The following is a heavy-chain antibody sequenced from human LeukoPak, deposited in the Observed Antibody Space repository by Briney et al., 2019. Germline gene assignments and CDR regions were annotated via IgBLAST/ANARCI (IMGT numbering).Heavy chain of an antibody. J-gene: IGHJ4*02. D-gene: IGHD3-22*01. Sequence: GGSLRLSCAASGFTFSSYAMSWVRQAPGKGLEWVSAISGSGGSTYYADSVKGRFTISRDNSKNTLYLQMNSLRAEDTAVYYCARGKYDSSGHPPDYWGQGTLVTVSS. CDR1: GFTFSSYA. CDR3: ARGKYDSSGHPPDY. V-gene: IGHV3-23*01. CDR2: ISGSGGST.